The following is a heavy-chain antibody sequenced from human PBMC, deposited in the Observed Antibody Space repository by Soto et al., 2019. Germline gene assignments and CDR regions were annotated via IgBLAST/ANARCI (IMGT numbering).Heavy chain of an antibody. J-gene: IGHJ3*02. CDR2: IYPGDSDT. V-gene: IGHV5-51*01. CDR1: GYSFTSYW. Sequence: PRESLKISCKGSGYSFTSYWIGWVRQMPGKGLEWMGIIYPGDSDTRYSPSFQGQVTISADKSISTAYLQWSSLKASDTAMYYCARVRVTTQGAFDIWGQGTMVTVSS. D-gene: IGHD4-17*01. CDR3: ARVRVTTQGAFDI.